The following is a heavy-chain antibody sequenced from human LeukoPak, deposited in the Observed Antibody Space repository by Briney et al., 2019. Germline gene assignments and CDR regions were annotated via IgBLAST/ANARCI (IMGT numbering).Heavy chain of an antibody. CDR3: ARDRGSTAVVRGVNHC. D-gene: IGHD3-10*01. J-gene: IGHJ4*02. Sequence: GGSLRLSCAASGFTFSSYWMHWVRQAPGKGLVWVSRINTDGSSTSYADSVKGRFTISRDNAKNTLYLQMNSLRAEDTAVYYCARDRGSTAVVRGVNHCWGQGTLVTVSS. CDR2: INTDGSST. CDR1: GFTFSSYW. V-gene: IGHV3-74*01.